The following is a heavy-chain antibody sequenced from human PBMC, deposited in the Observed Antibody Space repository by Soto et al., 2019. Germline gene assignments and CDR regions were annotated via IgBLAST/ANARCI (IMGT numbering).Heavy chain of an antibody. Sequence: GGSLRLSCAASGFTFSTYAMSWVRQAPGEGLEWVSGIGGGTGATYNADSVKGRFIISRDNSKNTLYLQMNNLSVEDTAVYYCAKNAMSTVTRRGQYFDSWGQGTLVTVPQ. J-gene: IGHJ4*02. CDR3: AKNAMSTVTRRGQYFDS. CDR2: IGGGTGAT. CDR1: GFTFSTYA. D-gene: IGHD4-17*01. V-gene: IGHV3-23*01.